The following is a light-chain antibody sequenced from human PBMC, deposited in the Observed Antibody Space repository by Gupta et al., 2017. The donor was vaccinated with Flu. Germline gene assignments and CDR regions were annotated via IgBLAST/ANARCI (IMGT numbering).Light chain of an antibody. V-gene: IGLV1-40*01. CDR2: SNI. CDR3: QSYDSSLNTLYV. Sequence: QSVLTQPPSVSGAPGQTVTISCTGSSSNIGAGYDVHWYQQLPGTAPKLLIYSNINRPSGVPDRFSGSKSGTSASLAITGLQAEDEADYYCQSYDSSLNTLYVFGTGTKVTVL. J-gene: IGLJ1*01. CDR1: SSNIGAGYD.